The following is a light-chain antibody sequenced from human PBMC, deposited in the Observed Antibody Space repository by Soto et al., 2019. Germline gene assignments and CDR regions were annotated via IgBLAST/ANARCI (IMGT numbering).Light chain of an antibody. CDR1: GLGDKY. CDR3: QAWDSSTVI. J-gene: IGLJ2*01. Sequence: SYELTQPPSVSVSPGQTASITCSGAGLGDKYVCWYQQKPGQSPVLVIYQDIKRPSGIPERFSGSNSGNTATLTISGTQAMGEADYYCQAWDSSTVIFGGGTKVTVL. V-gene: IGLV3-1*01. CDR2: QDI.